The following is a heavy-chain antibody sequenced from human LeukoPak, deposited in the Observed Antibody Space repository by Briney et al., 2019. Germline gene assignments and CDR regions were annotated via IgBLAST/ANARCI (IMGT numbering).Heavy chain of an antibody. CDR2: ISSSSSTI. Sequence: PGGSLRLSCAASGFTFSSYSMNWVRQAPGKGLEWVSYISSSSSTIYYADSVKGRFTISRDNAKNSLYLQMNSLRDEDTAVYYCARDSLRGYSGYDDYYYGMDVWGQGTTVTVSS. J-gene: IGHJ6*02. D-gene: IGHD5-12*01. CDR3: ARDSLRGYSGYDDYYYGMDV. V-gene: IGHV3-48*02. CDR1: GFTFSSYS.